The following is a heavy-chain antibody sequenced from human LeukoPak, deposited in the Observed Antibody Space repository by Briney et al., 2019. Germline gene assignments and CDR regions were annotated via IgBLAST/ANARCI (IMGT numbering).Heavy chain of an antibody. CDR1: GGSISSYY. CDR2: IYYSGST. J-gene: IGHJ5*02. Sequence: SETLSLTCTVSGGSISSYYWSWIRQPPGKGLEWIGYIYYSGSTNYNPSLKSRVTISVDTSKNQFSLKLSSVTAADTAVYYRARSEGLERRFNWFDPWGQGTLVTVSS. V-gene: IGHV4-59*08. D-gene: IGHD1-1*01. CDR3: ARSEGLERRFNWFDP.